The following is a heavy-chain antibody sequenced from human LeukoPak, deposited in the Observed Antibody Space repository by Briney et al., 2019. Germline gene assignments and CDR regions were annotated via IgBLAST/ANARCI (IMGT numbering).Heavy chain of an antibody. CDR3: AREIDGSGDAFDI. CDR2: IIPILGTA. V-gene: IGHV1-69*13. D-gene: IGHD3-10*01. CDR1: GGTFSSYA. J-gene: IGHJ3*02. Sequence: SVKVSCKASGGTFSSYAISWVRQAPGQGLEWMGGIIPILGTANYAQKFQGRVTITADESTSTAYMELSSLRSEDTAVYYCAREIDGSGDAFDIWGQGTMVTVSS.